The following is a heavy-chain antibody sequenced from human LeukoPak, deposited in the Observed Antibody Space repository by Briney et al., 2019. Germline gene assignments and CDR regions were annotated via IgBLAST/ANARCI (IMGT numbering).Heavy chain of an antibody. V-gene: IGHV3-21*01. CDR3: ARDSYYDFWSGSTYHMDV. D-gene: IGHD3-3*01. CDR2: ISSSSGYI. Sequence: PGGSLRLSCAASGFTFSSYSVNWVRQAPGKGLEWVSSISSSSGYIYYADSVKGRFTISRDNAKNSLHLQMNSLRVEDTAVYYCARDSYYDFWSGSTYHMDVWGKGTTVIVSS. CDR1: GFTFSSYS. J-gene: IGHJ6*03.